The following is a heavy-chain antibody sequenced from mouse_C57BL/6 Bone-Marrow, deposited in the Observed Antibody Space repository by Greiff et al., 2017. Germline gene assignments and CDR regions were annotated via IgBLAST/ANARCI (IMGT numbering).Heavy chain of an antibody. V-gene: IGHV1-59*01. CDR2: IDPSDIYT. D-gene: IGHD2-2*01. CDR1: GYTFTSYW. CDR3: ARGDYGYDGGFAY. Sequence: QVQLQQPGAELVRLGTSVKLSCKASGYTFTSYWMPWVTQRPGQGLEWIGVIDPSDIYTNYNQKFKGKATLTVDTSSSTAYMQLSSLTSEDSAVYYCARGDYGYDGGFAYWGQGTLVTVSA. J-gene: IGHJ3*01.